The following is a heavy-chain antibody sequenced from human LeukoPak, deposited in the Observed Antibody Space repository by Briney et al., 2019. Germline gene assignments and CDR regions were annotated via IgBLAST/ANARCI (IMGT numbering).Heavy chain of an antibody. CDR1: GYTFTGYY. V-gene: IGHV1-2*02. CDR3: ASTVTMIVGRYFQH. D-gene: IGHD3-22*01. Sequence: ASVKVSCKASGYTFTGYYMHWVRQAPGQGLEWMGWINPNSGGTNYAQKFQGRVTMTRDTSISTAYMELSRLRSDDTAVYYCASTVTMIVGRYFQHWGQGTQVTVSS. J-gene: IGHJ1*01. CDR2: INPNSGGT.